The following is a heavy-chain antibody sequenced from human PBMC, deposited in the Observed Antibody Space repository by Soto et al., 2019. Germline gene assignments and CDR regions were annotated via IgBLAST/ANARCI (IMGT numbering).Heavy chain of an antibody. Sequence: QVVESGGGVVQPGRSLRLSCAASGFTFSIYGMHWVRQAPGKGLEWVAAIWHDGSNKYYAGSVKGRFTISRDNSQNTLYLQMNGLRAEDTAVYYCASSLVRGVIINPLYYGMDVWGQGTTVIVSS. CDR3: ASSLVRGVIINPLYYGMDV. CDR1: GFTFSIYG. J-gene: IGHJ6*02. D-gene: IGHD3-10*01. V-gene: IGHV3-33*01. CDR2: IWHDGSNK.